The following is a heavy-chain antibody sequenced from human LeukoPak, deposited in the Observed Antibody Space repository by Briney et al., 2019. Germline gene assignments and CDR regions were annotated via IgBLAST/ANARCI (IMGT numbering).Heavy chain of an antibody. V-gene: IGHV3-48*04. CDR2: ISGSSSTI. J-gene: IGHJ6*03. Sequence: GGSLRLSCAASGFTFSGYAMNWVRQAPGKGLEWVSYISGSSSTIQYADSVKGRFTISRDNAKNSLYLQMNSLRAEDTAVYYCAKIPRGGYMDVWGKGTTVTASS. D-gene: IGHD2-15*01. CDR1: GFTFSGYA. CDR3: AKIPRGGYMDV.